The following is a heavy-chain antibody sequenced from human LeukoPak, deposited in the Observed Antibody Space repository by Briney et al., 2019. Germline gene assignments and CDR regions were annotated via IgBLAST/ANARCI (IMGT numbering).Heavy chain of an antibody. CDR1: GYSFTSYY. V-gene: IGHV1-46*01. Sequence: GASVKVSCKASGYSFTSYYIHWVRQAPGQGLEWMGIINPSGGTASYAQNFQGRVTMTRDTSTSTVYMELSSLRSEDTAVYHCARGAGYYPIDYWGQGTLVTVSS. D-gene: IGHD3-22*01. CDR3: ARGAGYYPIDY. CDR2: INPSGGTA. J-gene: IGHJ4*02.